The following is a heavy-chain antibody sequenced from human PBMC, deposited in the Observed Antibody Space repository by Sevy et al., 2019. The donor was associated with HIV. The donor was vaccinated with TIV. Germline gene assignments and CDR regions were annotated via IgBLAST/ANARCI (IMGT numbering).Heavy chain of an antibody. CDR2: IYSGGST. D-gene: IGHD2-2*01. J-gene: IGHJ6*02. Sequence: GGSLRLSCAASGFTVSSNYMSWVRQAPGKGLEWVSVIYSGGSTYYADSVKGRFTISRDNSKNTLYLQMNSLRAEDTAVYYCARRGYCSSTSCSYYYGMDVWGQGTTVTVSS. CDR1: GFTVSSNY. CDR3: ARRGYCSSTSCSYYYGMDV. V-gene: IGHV3-53*01.